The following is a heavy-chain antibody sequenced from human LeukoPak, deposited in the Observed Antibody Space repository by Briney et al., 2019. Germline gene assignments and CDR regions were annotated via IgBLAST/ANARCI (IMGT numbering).Heavy chain of an antibody. Sequence: GGSLRLSCAASGFTFSGYSMNWVRQAPGKGLEWVSYITGSGYNMFYADSVKGRFTLSRDNAKNSLYLQMNNLNAEDTAVYYCARDTDWAFDYWGQGALATVSS. CDR2: ITGSGYNM. CDR1: GFTFSGYS. V-gene: IGHV3-48*01. CDR3: ARDTDWAFDY. J-gene: IGHJ4*02. D-gene: IGHD3-9*01.